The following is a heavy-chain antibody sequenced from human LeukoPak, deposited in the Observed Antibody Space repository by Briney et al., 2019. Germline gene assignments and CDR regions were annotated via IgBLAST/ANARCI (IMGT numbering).Heavy chain of an antibody. D-gene: IGHD3-22*01. V-gene: IGHV3-53*01. Sequence: GGSLRLSCAASGFTVSSNYMSWVRQAPGKGLEWVSVIYSGGSTYHADSVKGRFTISRDNSKNTLYLQMNSLRAEDTAVYYCARDPPTYYYDSSDAFDIWGQGTMVTVSS. CDR3: ARDPPTYYYDSSDAFDI. J-gene: IGHJ3*02. CDR1: GFTVSSNY. CDR2: IYSGGST.